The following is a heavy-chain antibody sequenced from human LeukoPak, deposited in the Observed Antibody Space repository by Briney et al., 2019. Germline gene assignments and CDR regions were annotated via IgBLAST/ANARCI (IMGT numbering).Heavy chain of an antibody. Sequence: GGSLRLSCAASGFTFSSYAMSWVRQAPGKGLEWVSAISGSGGSTYYADSVKGRFTISRDNSKNTLYLQMNSLRAEDTAVYYRAKDIFPNIAAAEEAFDIWGQGTMVTVSS. CDR3: AKDIFPNIAAAEEAFDI. J-gene: IGHJ3*02. D-gene: IGHD6-13*01. CDR2: ISGSGGST. CDR1: GFTFSSYA. V-gene: IGHV3-23*01.